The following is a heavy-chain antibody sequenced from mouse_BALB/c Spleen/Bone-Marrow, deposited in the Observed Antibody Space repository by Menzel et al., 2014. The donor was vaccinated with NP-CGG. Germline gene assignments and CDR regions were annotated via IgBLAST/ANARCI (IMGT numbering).Heavy chain of an antibody. V-gene: IGHV1-69*02. CDR2: IYPSDSYT. CDR3: TRGYYGSSYDY. J-gene: IGHJ2*01. D-gene: IGHD1-1*01. Sequence: QVQLQQSGAELVRPGASVKLSCKASGYTFTSYWINWVKQRPGQGLEWIGNIYPSDSYTNYNQKFKDKATLTVDKSSSTAYMQLSSPTSEDSAVYCCTRGYYGSSYDYWGQGTTLTVSS. CDR1: GYTFTSYW.